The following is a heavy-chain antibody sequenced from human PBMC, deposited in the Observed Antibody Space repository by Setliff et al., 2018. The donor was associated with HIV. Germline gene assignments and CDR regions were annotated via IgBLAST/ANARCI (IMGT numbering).Heavy chain of an antibody. Sequence: PSETLSLTCDVSGFSISSRYYWGWIRQSPGKGLEWIGSIYHSGSTYYNPSLKSRVTISVDTSKNQFSLKLSSVTAADTAVYYCARVINYYDSSPFDYWGQGTLVTVSS. CDR1: GFSISSRYY. CDR2: IYHSGST. CDR3: ARVINYYDSSPFDY. D-gene: IGHD3-22*01. J-gene: IGHJ4*02. V-gene: IGHV4-38-2*01.